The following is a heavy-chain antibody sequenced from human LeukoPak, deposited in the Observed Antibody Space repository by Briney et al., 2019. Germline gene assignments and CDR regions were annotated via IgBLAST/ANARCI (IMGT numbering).Heavy chain of an antibody. D-gene: IGHD3-10*01. CDR1: GFTFSSYG. V-gene: IGHV3-23*01. CDR2: ISGSGGST. Sequence: GGSLRLSCAASGFTFSSYGMSWVRQAPGKGLEWVSAISGSGGSTYYADSVKGRFTISRDNSKNTLYLQMNSLRAEDTAVYYCAKDFGWFGELLLSFDYWGQGTLVTVSS. J-gene: IGHJ4*02. CDR3: AKDFGWFGELLLSFDY.